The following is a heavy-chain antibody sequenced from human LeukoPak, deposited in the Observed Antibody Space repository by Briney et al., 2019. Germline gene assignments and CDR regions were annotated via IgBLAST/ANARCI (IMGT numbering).Heavy chain of an antibody. CDR2: IGADGSSE. CDR1: RFIFSNYY. V-gene: IGHV3-11*01. Sequence: PGGSLRLSCAASRFIFSNYYMSWIRQTPGKGLEWIANIGADGSSECYADSAKGRFTISRDNARNSLFLQMNSLRVEDTAVYFCARAGTYGGYKVFDNWGQRILVTVSS. D-gene: IGHD5-12*01. CDR3: ARAGTYGGYKVFDN. J-gene: IGHJ5*02.